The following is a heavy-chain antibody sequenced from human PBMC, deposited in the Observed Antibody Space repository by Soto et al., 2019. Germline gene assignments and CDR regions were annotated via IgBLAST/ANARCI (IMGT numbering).Heavy chain of an antibody. D-gene: IGHD6-19*01. CDR2: IWYDGSNK. J-gene: IGHJ1*01. V-gene: IGHV3-33*01. CDR3: ARDHYSSGWTLAEYFQH. CDR1: GFTFSSYG. Sequence: QVQLVESGGGVVQPGRSLRLSCAASGFTFSSYGMHWVRQAPGKGLEWVAVIWYDGSNKYYADSMKGRFTISRDNSKNTLYLQMNSLRAEDTAVYYCARDHYSSGWTLAEYFQHWGQGTLVTVSS.